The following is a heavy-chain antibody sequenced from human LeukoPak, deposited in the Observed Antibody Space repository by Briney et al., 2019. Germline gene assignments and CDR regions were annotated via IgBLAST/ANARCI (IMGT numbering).Heavy chain of an antibody. CDR2: ISGNGDGT. CDR1: AFTFSSYA. J-gene: IGHJ4*02. D-gene: IGHD3-10*01. V-gene: IGHV3-23*01. Sequence: PGGSLRLSCAASAFTFSSYAMSWVRQAPGKGLEWVSAISGNGDGTYYAVSVKGRFTISRDNSKNTVYLQMNSLRAGDTAVYYCAKPGLYGYWGQGTLVTVSS. CDR3: AKPGLYGY.